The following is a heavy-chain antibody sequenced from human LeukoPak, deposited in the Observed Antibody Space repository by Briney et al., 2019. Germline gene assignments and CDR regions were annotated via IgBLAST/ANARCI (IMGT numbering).Heavy chain of an antibody. J-gene: IGHJ3*02. CDR1: GGSISSYY. Sequence: ETLSLTCTVSGGSISSYYMSWVRQAPGKGLEWVSVIYSGGSTYYADSVKGRFTISRDNSKNTLYLQMNSLRAEDTAVYYCASSGYSYGYDAFDIWGQGTMVTVSS. CDR2: IYSGGST. CDR3: ASSGYSYGYDAFDI. D-gene: IGHD5-18*01. V-gene: IGHV3-66*01.